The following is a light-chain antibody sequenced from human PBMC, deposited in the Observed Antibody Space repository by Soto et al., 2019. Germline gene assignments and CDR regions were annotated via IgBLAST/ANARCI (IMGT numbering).Light chain of an antibody. CDR1: QGIRHD. CDR3: LQDYTYPRT. V-gene: IGKV1-6*01. Sequence: AIEMTQSPSSLSVSVGDRVTITCRASQGIRHDLGWYQQKPGKAPELLIYAASILQSGVPSRFSGSGSGTDFTLTIISLQPEDFAIYYCLQDYTYPRTFGGGTKVEIK. CDR2: AAS. J-gene: IGKJ4*01.